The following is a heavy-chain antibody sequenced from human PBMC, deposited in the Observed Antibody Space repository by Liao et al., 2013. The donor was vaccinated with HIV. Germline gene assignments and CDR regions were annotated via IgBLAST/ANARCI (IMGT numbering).Heavy chain of an antibody. Sequence: QLRLQESGPGLVKPSQTLSLTCAVYIESFSGYYWTWIRQAPGKGLEWLGETNHSGGTNYNPSLKSRVSISTDTSKNQFSLTLNSVTAADTAIYYCARGFRIRGAFDYWGPGTQVTVSS. V-gene: IGHV4-34*09. D-gene: IGHD3-10*01. CDR2: TNHSGGT. CDR1: IESFSGYY. J-gene: IGHJ4*02. CDR3: ARGFRIRGAFDY.